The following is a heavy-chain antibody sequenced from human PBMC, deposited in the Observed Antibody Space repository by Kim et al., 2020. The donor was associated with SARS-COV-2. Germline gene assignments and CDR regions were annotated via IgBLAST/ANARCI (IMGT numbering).Heavy chain of an antibody. V-gene: IGHV3-48*03. D-gene: IGHD1-26*01. CDR3: ARGEGSGSYRRPYYFDY. Sequence: VKGRLTISRDNAKNSLYLQMNSLRAEDTAVYYCARGEGSGSYRRPYYFDYWGQGTLVTVSS. J-gene: IGHJ4*02.